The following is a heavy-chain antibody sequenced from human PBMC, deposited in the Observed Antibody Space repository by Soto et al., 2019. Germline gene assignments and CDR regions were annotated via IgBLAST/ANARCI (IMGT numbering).Heavy chain of an antibody. J-gene: IGHJ6*02. D-gene: IGHD2-2*02. CDR2: IYYSGST. V-gene: IGHV4-59*13. CDR1: GGSIRSYY. Sequence: PSKTLSLTCTVSGGSIRSYYCSWSRQPPGKGLEWIGYIYYSGSTNYNPSLKSRVTISVDTSKNQFSLKLSSVTAADTAVYYCARGGVVVPAAIGYYYYGMDVWGQGTTVTVSS. CDR3: ARGGVVVPAAIGYYYYGMDV.